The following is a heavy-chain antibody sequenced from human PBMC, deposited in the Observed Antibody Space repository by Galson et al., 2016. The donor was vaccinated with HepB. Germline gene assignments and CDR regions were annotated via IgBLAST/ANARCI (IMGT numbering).Heavy chain of an antibody. Sequence: SLRLSCAASGFTFSSFAMSWVRQAPGKGLVWVSSISVGGHSTYYADSVKGRFTISRDNSKNTLYLQMNSLRAEDTAVYYCAKDPRGGENKLPPSFDYWGQGTLVTVSS. D-gene: IGHD2/OR15-2a*01. CDR1: GFTFSSFA. CDR2: ISVGGHST. V-gene: IGHV3-23*01. J-gene: IGHJ4*02. CDR3: AKDPRGGENKLPPSFDY.